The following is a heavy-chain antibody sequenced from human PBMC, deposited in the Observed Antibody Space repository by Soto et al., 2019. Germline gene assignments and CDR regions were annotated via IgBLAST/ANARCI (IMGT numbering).Heavy chain of an antibody. CDR3: ARDIAFDIDY. J-gene: IGHJ4*02. Sequence: VHLLQSGAEVQKPGASVKVSCKTSDYTFNDFGNTWVRQAPGLGLEWLGWIYSKAGKMNFAPKFQNRVIMTTDTSTSTAFMELTSLTFDDSAVYFCARDIAFDIDYWGQGTLVTVS. V-gene: IGHV1-18*01. D-gene: IGHD2-15*01. CDR2: IYSKAGKM. CDR1: DYTFNDFG.